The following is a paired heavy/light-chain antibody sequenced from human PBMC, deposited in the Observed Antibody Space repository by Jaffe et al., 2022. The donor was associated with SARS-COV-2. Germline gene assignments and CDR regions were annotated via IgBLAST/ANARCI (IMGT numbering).Heavy chain of an antibody. CDR3: AKGGITVFGVVAGNYGMDV. J-gene: IGHJ6*02. CDR2: VSGSGAYT. Sequence: EVQLSESGGGLVQPGGSLRLSCTASGFTFSHYAMSWVRLVPGKGLEWVSGVSGSGAYTYYADSVEGRFTISRDNSKQTLYLQLNSLRAEDSAVYYCAKGGITVFGVVAGNYGMDVWGQGTTVTVSS. CDR1: GFTFSHYA. D-gene: IGHD3-3*01. V-gene: IGHV3-23*01.
Light chain of an antibody. CDR2: GAS. J-gene: IGKJ1*01. CDR1: QNIKKS. CDR3: QQSYTTSWT. Sequence: DVQMTQSPSSLSASVGDRVTITCRASQNIKKSLNWYQRVAGKAPKLLIYGASSLQSGVPSRFSGSGSGTDFSLTISSLQPEDFATYYCQQSYTTSWTFGQGTKVEVK. V-gene: IGKV1-39*01.